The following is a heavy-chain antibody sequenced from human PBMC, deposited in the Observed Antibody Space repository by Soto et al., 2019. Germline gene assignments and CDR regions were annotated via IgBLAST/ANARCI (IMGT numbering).Heavy chain of an antibody. CDR2: INAGNGNT. D-gene: IGHD6-19*01. CDR1: GYTFTSYS. Sequence: ASVKVSCKASGYTFTSYSMHWVRQSPGQRLEWMGWINAGNGNTKYSQKFQGRVTITRDTSASTAYMELSSLRSEDTAVYYCARDSSGWYRWFDPWGQGTLVTVSS. V-gene: IGHV1-3*01. J-gene: IGHJ5*02. CDR3: ARDSSGWYRWFDP.